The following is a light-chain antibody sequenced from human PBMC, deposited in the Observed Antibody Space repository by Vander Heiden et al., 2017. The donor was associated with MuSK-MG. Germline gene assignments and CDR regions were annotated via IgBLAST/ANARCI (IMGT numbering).Light chain of an antibody. J-gene: IGLJ3*02. V-gene: IGLV1-40*01. CDR3: QSYDSSLSVNWV. CDR1: SSNIGAGYD. Sequence: QSVLTQPPSVSGAPGQRVTIPCTGSSSNIGAGYDVNWYQQLPGTAPKLLMYGNNYRPSGVPDRFSGSKSGTSASLAITGLQAEDEADYYCQSYDSSLSVNWVFGGGTKLTVL. CDR2: GNN.